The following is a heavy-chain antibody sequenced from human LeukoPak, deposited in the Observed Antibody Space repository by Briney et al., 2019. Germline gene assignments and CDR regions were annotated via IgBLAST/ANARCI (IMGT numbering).Heavy chain of an antibody. CDR3: ARRGGYCNNGVCYTTYVFDI. V-gene: IGHV4-59*08. D-gene: IGHD2-8*01. CDR2: IYYSGST. CDR1: GASMNSYY. Sequence: SETLSLTCIVSGASMNSYYWSWIRQPPGKGPEWIGYIYYSGSTNYNPSLNSRVTISIDTSKNQFSLKLSSVTAADTAVYYCARRGGYCNNGVCYTTYVFDIWGQGTMVTVSS. J-gene: IGHJ3*02.